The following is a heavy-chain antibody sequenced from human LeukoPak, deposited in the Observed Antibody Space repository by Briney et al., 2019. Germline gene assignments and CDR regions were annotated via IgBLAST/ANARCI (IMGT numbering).Heavy chain of an antibody. CDR2: ISHDGSNK. CDR3: ARDHYLRIVVVTANLDY. J-gene: IGHJ4*02. D-gene: IGHD2-21*02. Sequence: GRSLRLSCAASGFTFSSYAMHWVRQAPGKGLEWVAVISHDGSNKYYADSVKGRFTISRDNSKNTLYLQMNSLRAEDTAVYYCARDHYLRIVVVTANLDYWGQGTLVTVSS. CDR1: GFTFSSYA. V-gene: IGHV3-30*01.